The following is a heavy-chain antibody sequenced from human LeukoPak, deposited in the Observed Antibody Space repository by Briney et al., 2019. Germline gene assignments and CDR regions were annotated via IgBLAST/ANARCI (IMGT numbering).Heavy chain of an antibody. V-gene: IGHV3-74*03. D-gene: IGHD1-1*01. CDR2: INSDGSST. Sequence: PGGSLRLSCAASGFTFSSYWMHWVRQAPGKGLVWVSRINSDGSSTTYADSVKGRFAISRDNAKNTLFLQMNSLSPEDTAVYYCARDRSNEDAFDIWGQGTMVTVSS. J-gene: IGHJ3*02. CDR3: ARDRSNEDAFDI. CDR1: GFTFSSYW.